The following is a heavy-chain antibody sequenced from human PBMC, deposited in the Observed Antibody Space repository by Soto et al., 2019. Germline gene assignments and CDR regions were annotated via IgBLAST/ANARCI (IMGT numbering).Heavy chain of an antibody. J-gene: IGHJ6*02. Sequence: GGSLRLSCAASGFTFSSYAMHWVRQAPGKGLEWVAVISYDGSNKYYAASVKGRFTFSRDNSKNTLYLKMNSLRAEDTAVYYCARGPGVVVAATRGFRVWYGMDVWGQGTTVTVSS. V-gene: IGHV3-30-3*01. CDR3: ARGPGVVVAATRGFRVWYGMDV. CDR2: ISYDGSNK. CDR1: GFTFSSYA. D-gene: IGHD2-15*01.